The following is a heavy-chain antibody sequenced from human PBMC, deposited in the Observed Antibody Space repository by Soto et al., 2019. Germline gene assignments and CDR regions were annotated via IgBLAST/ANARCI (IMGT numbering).Heavy chain of an antibody. J-gene: IGHJ4*02. V-gene: IGHV3-33*01. CDR3: ARGAHCSGGSCLLYYFDY. D-gene: IGHD2-15*01. Sequence: QVQLVESGGGVVQPGRSLRLSCAASGFTFSSYGMHWVRQAPGKGLEWVAVIWYGGSNKYYADSVKGRFTISRDNSKNTLYLQMNSLRAEDTAVYYCARGAHCSGGSCLLYYFDYWGQGTLVTVSS. CDR2: IWYGGSNK. CDR1: GFTFSSYG.